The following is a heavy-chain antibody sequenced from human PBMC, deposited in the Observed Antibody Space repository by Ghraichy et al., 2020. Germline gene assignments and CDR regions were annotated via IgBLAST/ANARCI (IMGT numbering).Heavy chain of an antibody. CDR2: IDWDDDK. Sequence: SGPTLVKPTQTLTLTCTFSGFSLSTSGMCVSWIRQPPGKALEWLARIDWDDDKYYRTSLKTRLTISKDTSKNQVVLTMTNMDPVDTGTYYCARIRVSRYYYDSSVYPESYGMDVWGQGTTVTVS. CDR1: GFSLSTSGMC. CDR3: ARIRVSRYYYDSSVYPESYGMDV. D-gene: IGHD3-22*01. J-gene: IGHJ6*02. V-gene: IGHV2-70*11.